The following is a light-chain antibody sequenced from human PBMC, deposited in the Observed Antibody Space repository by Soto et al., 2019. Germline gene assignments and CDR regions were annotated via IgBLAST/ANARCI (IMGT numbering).Light chain of an antibody. CDR1: QSVSSSY. V-gene: IGKV3-20*01. CDR2: GAS. J-gene: IGKJ2*01. Sequence: EMVLTQSPGTLSLSPGERATLSCRASQSVSSSYLAWYQQKPVQAPRLLIYGASSRATGIPARFSGSGSGTDFTLTISRLEPEDFAVYYWHHYGSSPYTFGQGPKLEIK. CDR3: HHYGSSPYT.